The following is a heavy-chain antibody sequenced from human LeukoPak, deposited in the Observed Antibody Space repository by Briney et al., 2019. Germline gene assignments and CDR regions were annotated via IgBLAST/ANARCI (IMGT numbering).Heavy chain of an antibody. D-gene: IGHD1-20*01. CDR3: ARENYNWNPDQGYKVFDY. J-gene: IGHJ4*02. V-gene: IGHV3-7*01. CDR2: TKQDGSGK. CDR1: GFAFRNFW. Sequence: GGSLRLSCAASGFAFRNFWMSWVRQAPGKGLELVANTKQDGSGKYYVDSVEGRFTVSRDNAKNSLYLQMNSLRAEDTAVYYCARENYNWNPDQGYKVFDYWGQGILVTVSS.